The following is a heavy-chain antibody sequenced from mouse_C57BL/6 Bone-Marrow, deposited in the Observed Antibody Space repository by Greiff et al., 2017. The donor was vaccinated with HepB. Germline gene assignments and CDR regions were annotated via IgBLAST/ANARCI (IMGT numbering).Heavy chain of an antibody. CDR2: ISSGGDYI. V-gene: IGHV5-9-1*02. CDR3: TRRSSNYAMDY. CDR1: GFTFSSYA. Sequence: EVKVVESGEGLVKPGGSLKLSCAASGFTFSSYAMSWVRQTPEKRLEWVAYISSGGDYIYYADTVKGRFTISRDNARNTLYLQMSSLKSEDTAMYYCTRRSSNYAMDYWGQGTSVTVSS. J-gene: IGHJ4*01. D-gene: IGHD1-3*01.